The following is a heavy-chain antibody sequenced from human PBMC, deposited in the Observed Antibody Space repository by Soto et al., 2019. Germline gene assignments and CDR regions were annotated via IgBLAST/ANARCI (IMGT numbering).Heavy chain of an antibody. Sequence: EVQQVESGGGLVQPGGSLKLSCAASGFTFSGSAMHWVRQASGQGLAWVGRIRSKAYSYATAYAASMKGRFTISRDDSKNREYLQMSGLKAEATAIYYCTSAYRRTSVTTGDLDYWGQGTLVTVSS. CDR2: IRSKAYSYAT. V-gene: IGHV3-73*01. CDR3: TSAYRRTSVTTGDLDY. CDR1: GFTFSGSA. D-gene: IGHD4-17*01. J-gene: IGHJ4*02.